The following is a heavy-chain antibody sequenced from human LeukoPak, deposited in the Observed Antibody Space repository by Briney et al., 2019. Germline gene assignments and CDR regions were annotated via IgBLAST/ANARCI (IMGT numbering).Heavy chain of an antibody. D-gene: IGHD6-13*01. Sequence: GGSLRLSCAASGFTVTSNYMSWVREAPGKGLEWVSSIYSDGRTFYADSVKGRFTTSRDNSKNTLSLQFNSLRVEDTAVYYCAGRFSSSWAHAYWGQGTLVTVSS. V-gene: IGHV3-53*01. J-gene: IGHJ4*02. CDR2: IYSDGRT. CDR1: GFTVTSNY. CDR3: AGRFSSSWAHAY.